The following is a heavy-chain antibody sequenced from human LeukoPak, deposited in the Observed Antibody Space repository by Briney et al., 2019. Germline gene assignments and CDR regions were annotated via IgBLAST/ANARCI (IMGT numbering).Heavy chain of an antibody. V-gene: IGHV1-2*02. CDR3: ARGAYYYDSSGYYTPGYFDY. J-gene: IGHJ4*02. Sequence: ASVKVSCTASGYTFTGYDMHWVRQAPGQGLEWMGWINPNSGGTNYAQKFQGRVTMTRDTSISTAYMELSRLRSDDTAVYYCARGAYYYDSSGYYTPGYFDYWGQGTLVTVSS. CDR2: INPNSGGT. D-gene: IGHD3-22*01. CDR1: GYTFTGYD.